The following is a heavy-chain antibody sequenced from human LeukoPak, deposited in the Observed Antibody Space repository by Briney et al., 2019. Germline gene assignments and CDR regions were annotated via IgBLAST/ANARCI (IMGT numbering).Heavy chain of an antibody. D-gene: IGHD4-17*01. CDR2: ISYDGSNK. Sequence: GGSLRLSCAASGFTFSSYAMHWVRQAPGKGLEWVAVISYDGSNKYYADSVKGRFTISRDNSKNTLYPQMNSLRAEDTAVYYCARDLYYGDYVNWFDPWGQGTLVTVSS. V-gene: IGHV3-30-3*01. CDR3: ARDLYYGDYVNWFDP. CDR1: GFTFSSYA. J-gene: IGHJ5*02.